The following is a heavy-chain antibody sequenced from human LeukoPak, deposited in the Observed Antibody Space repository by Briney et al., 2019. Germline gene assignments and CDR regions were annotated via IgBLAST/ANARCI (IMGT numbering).Heavy chain of an antibody. CDR2: INHSGST. Sequence: SETLTLTCAVYGGSFSGYYWSWIRQPPGKGMEWIGEINHSGSTNYNPSLKSRVTISANTTKNQFSLKLSAVNAADAAADYCARGGSGKPRANFDYWGQGTLVTVLS. CDR1: GGSFSGYY. J-gene: IGHJ4*02. D-gene: IGHD3-10*01. CDR3: ARGGSGKPRANFDY. V-gene: IGHV4-34*01.